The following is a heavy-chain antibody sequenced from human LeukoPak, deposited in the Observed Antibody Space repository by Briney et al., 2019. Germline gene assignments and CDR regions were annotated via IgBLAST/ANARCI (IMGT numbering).Heavy chain of an antibody. J-gene: IGHJ5*02. CDR2: LSSSSSYI. D-gene: IGHD6-19*01. CDR3: ARVGSGFTFDP. V-gene: IGHV3-21*01. CDR1: GFTFSSYS. Sequence: GGSLRLSCAASGFTFSSYSMNWVRQAPGKGLEWVSSLSSSSSYIYYADSVKGRFTISRDNAKNSLYLQMNSLRAEDTAVYYCARVGSGFTFDPWGQGTLVTVSS.